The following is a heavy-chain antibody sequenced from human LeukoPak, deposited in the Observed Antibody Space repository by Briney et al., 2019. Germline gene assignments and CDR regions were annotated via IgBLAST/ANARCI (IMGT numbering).Heavy chain of an antibody. CDR3: ARHVRTGYYNRVPVYFDY. D-gene: IGHD3-9*01. CDR2: IYYSGST. Sequence: SETLSLTCTVSGGSVSSSSYYWGWIRQPPGKGLEWIGSIYYSGSTNYNPSLKSRVTISVDTSKNQFSPKLSSVTAADTAVYYCARHVRTGYYNRVPVYFDYWGQGTLVTVSS. CDR1: GGSVSSSSYY. J-gene: IGHJ4*02. V-gene: IGHV4-39*01.